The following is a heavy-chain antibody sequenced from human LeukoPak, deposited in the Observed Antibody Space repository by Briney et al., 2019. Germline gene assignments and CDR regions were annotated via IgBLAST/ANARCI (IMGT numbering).Heavy chain of an antibody. V-gene: IGHV4-39*01. D-gene: IGHD2-8*01. Sequence: PPETLSLTCTISGVSFSNSDYYWGWVRQPPGKGLEWLATMYYSGSTYYNPSLRSRLTLSADTSKNQITLKLSFVTAADTAVYYCARQMYGLLYPDFWGQGTLVAVSS. CDR3: ARQMYGLLYPDF. CDR2: MYYSGST. J-gene: IGHJ4*02. CDR1: GVSFSNSDYY.